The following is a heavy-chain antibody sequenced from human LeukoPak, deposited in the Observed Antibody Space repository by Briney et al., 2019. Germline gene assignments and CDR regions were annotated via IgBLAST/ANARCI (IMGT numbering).Heavy chain of an antibody. CDR1: GFTFSSYG. J-gene: IGHJ6*03. D-gene: IGHD3-22*01. CDR3: AKEPFYDSSGYPSDYYYYMDV. CDR2: IRYDGSNK. Sequence: PGGSLRLSCAASGFTFSSYGMHWVRQAPGKGLEWVAFIRYDGSNKYYADSVKGRSTISRDNSKNTLYLQMNSLRAEDTAVYYCAKEPFYDSSGYPSDYYYYMDVWGKGTTVTVSS. V-gene: IGHV3-30*02.